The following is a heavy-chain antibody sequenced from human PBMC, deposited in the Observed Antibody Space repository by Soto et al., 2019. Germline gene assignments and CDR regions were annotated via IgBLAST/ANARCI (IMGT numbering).Heavy chain of an antibody. J-gene: IGHJ4*02. CDR2: IGTAGDT. CDR3: ARGTTSSGIGY. V-gene: IGHV3-13*01. CDR1: GFTFSSYD. D-gene: IGHD6-19*01. Sequence: VGSLRLSCAASGFTFSSYDMHWVRQATGKGLEWVSAIGTAGDTYYPGSVKGRFTISRENAKNSLYLQMNSLRAGDTAVYYCARGTTSSGIGYWGQGTLVTVSS.